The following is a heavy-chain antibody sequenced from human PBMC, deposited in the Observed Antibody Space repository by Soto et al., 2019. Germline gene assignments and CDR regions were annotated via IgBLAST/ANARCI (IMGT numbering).Heavy chain of an antibody. CDR2: IYYSGGT. CDR1: GGSISSGDYY. V-gene: IGHV4-30-4*01. Sequence: PSETLSLTCTVPGGSISSGDYYWSWIRQPPGKGLEWIGYIYYSGGTYYNPSLKSRVTISVDTSKNQFFLKLSSVTAADTAVYYCARLGGGVTTVVTRVFYQDYWGQGTLVTVSS. CDR3: ARLGGGVTTVVTRVFYQDY. J-gene: IGHJ4*02. D-gene: IGHD4-17*01.